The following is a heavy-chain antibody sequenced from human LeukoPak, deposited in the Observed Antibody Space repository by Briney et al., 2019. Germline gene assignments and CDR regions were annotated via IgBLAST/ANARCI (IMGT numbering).Heavy chain of an antibody. J-gene: IGHJ3*01. Sequence: ASVKVSCKTSGYMFNEHYIHGVRQGPGQGLEWMGWINPNSGDTNYAQKFQGWVTMTRDTSISTVYMELTSLKSDDTAIFYCAKTGPGTTSDAFDFWGQGTMVTVSS. CDR1: GYMFNEHY. D-gene: IGHD4-11*01. CDR2: INPNSGDT. CDR3: AKTGPGTTSDAFDF. V-gene: IGHV1-2*04.